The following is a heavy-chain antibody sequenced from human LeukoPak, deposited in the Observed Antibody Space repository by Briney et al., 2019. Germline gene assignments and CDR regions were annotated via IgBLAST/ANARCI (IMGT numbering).Heavy chain of an antibody. D-gene: IGHD1-26*01. CDR3: ARLRSPGDSDY. J-gene: IGHJ4*02. Sequence: SETLSLTCAVYGDSFSAYYWSWIRQPPGKGLEWIGEINHSGRTNYSPSLKSRVTISVDTSNKQFSLKLSSVTAADTAVYYCARLRSPGDSDYWGQGTLVTVSS. V-gene: IGHV4-34*01. CDR1: GDSFSAYY. CDR2: INHSGRT.